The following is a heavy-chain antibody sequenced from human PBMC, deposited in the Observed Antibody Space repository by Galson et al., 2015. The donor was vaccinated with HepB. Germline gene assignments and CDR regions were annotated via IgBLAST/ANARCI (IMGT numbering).Heavy chain of an antibody. J-gene: IGHJ6*02. V-gene: IGHV1-46*01. CDR3: ATSGEDIVVVPAAGTYYYYYGMDV. D-gene: IGHD2-2*01. Sequence: SVKVSCKASGYTFTSYYMHWVRQAPGQGLEWMGIINPSGGSTSYAQKFQGRVTMTRDTSTSTVYMELSSLRSEDTAVYYCATSGEDIVVVPAAGTYYYYYGMDVWGQGTTVTVSS. CDR1: GYTFTSYY. CDR2: INPSGGST.